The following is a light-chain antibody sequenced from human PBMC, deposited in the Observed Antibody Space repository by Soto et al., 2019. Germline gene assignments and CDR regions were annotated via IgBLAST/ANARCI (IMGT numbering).Light chain of an antibody. CDR3: QQYGPSPMYI. V-gene: IGKV3-20*01. Sequence: EIVLTQSPGTLSLSPGERATLSCRASQTVSSSYLAWYQQKPGQAPRLLIYGASTRATGIPGRFSGSASGKDFTRTISRLEPEDFAVYYCQQYGPSPMYIFGQGTKLEIK. CDR1: QTVSSSY. CDR2: GAS. J-gene: IGKJ2*01.